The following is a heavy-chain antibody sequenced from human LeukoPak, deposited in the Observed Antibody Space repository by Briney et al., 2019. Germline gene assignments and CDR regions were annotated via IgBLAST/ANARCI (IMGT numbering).Heavy chain of an antibody. CDR2: ISWNSGSI. D-gene: IGHD7-27*01. CDR3: AREGTGDELDY. Sequence: GGSLRLSCAASGFTFDDYAMHWVRQAPGKGLEWVSGISWNSGSIGYADSVKGRFTISRDNAKNSLYLQMNSLRAEDTAVYYCAREGTGDELDYWGQGTLVTVSS. V-gene: IGHV3-9*01. J-gene: IGHJ4*02. CDR1: GFTFDDYA.